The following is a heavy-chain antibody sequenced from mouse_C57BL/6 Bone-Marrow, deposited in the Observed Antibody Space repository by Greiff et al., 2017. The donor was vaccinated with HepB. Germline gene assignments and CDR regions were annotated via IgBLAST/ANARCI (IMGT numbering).Heavy chain of an antibody. CDR1: GFTFSDYY. CDR2: INYDGSST. Sequence: DVQLQESEGGLVQPGSSMKLSCTASGFTFSDYYMAWVRQVPEKGLEWVANINYDGSSTYYLDSLKSRFIISRDNAKNILYLQMSSLKSEDTATYYCARAYYGRYFDVWGTGTTVTVSS. J-gene: IGHJ1*03. V-gene: IGHV5-16*01. D-gene: IGHD1-1*02. CDR3: ARAYYGRYFDV.